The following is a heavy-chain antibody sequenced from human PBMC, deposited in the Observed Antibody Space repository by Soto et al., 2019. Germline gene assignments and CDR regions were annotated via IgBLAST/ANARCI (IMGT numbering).Heavy chain of an antibody. CDR3: ARVLMLVAAPWQEYLQY. CDR1: GFTFSNYA. Sequence: QVLLVESGGGVVQPGRSLRLSCAASGFTFSNYAMHWVRQAPGKGLEWVAAISYDGGDQYYADSVKGRFTISRDNSKNTLILQMSSLRADDTAVYYCARVLMLVAAPWQEYLQYWGQGTLVTVSS. CDR2: ISYDGGDQ. D-gene: IGHD6-13*01. V-gene: IGHV3-30-3*01. J-gene: IGHJ1*01.